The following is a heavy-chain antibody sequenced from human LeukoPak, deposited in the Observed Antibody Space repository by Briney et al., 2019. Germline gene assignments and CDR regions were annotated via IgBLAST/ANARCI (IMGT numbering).Heavy chain of an antibody. V-gene: IGHV1-2*02. CDR1: GYTFTSYA. D-gene: IGHD3-10*01. Sequence: ASVKVSCKASGYTFTSYAMNWVRQAPGQGLEWMGWINPNSGDTNYAQKFQGRVTMTRDTSISTAYMELSRLRSDDTAMYYCSRDLFGSGSYYPHWFDPWGQGTLVTVSS. CDR2: INPNSGDT. CDR3: SRDLFGSGSYYPHWFDP. J-gene: IGHJ5*02.